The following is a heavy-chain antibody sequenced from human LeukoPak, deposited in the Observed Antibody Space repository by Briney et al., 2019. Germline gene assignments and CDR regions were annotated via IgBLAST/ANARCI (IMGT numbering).Heavy chain of an antibody. CDR1: GVTLSNYA. CDR3: AKKGATTGDFDY. Sequence: GGPLRLSCVASGVTLSNYAMTWVRQAPGKGPEWVSAISGSGGDTYYADSVKGRFTISRDNSKNTLYLQMNSLRAEDTAVYYCAKKGATTGDFDYWGQGTLVTVSS. V-gene: IGHV3-23*01. D-gene: IGHD1-26*01. CDR2: ISGSGGDT. J-gene: IGHJ4*02.